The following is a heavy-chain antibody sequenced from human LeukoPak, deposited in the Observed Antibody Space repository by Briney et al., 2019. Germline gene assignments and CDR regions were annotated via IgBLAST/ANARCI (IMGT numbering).Heavy chain of an antibody. D-gene: IGHD5-24*01. CDR1: GFAFDNYA. J-gene: IGHJ4*02. V-gene: IGHV3-30*04. CDR2: IIFDGRIE. CDR3: ATDGHNFDY. Sequence: GRSLRLSCAASGFAFDNYAMHWVRQAPGKGLDWVAGIIFDGRIEYYADSAKGRFTISRDNSRNTLYLQMNSLRAEDTAVYYCATDGHNFDYWGQGTLVTVSS.